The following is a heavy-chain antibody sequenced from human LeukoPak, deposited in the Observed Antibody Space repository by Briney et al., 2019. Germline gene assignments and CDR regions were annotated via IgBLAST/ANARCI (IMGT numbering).Heavy chain of an antibody. CDR3: ANRPNYGDYGY. D-gene: IGHD4-17*01. V-gene: IGHV3-23*01. CDR2: ISGSGGST. CDR1: GFTFSSYE. J-gene: IGHJ4*02. Sequence: GGSLRLSCAASGFTFSSYEMNWVRQAPGKGLEWVSAISGSGGSTYYADSVKGRFTISRDNSKNTLYLQMNSLRAEDTAVYYCANRPNYGDYGYWGQGTLVTVSS.